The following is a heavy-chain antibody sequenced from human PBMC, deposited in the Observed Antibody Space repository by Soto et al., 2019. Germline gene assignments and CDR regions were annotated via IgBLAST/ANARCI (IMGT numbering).Heavy chain of an antibody. J-gene: IGHJ4*02. CDR1: GYTFTSYD. V-gene: IGHV1-8*01. D-gene: IGHD4-17*01. CDR2: MNPNSGNT. Sequence: ASVKVSCKASGYTFTSYDINWVRQATGQGLEWMGWMNPNSGNTGYAQKFQGRVTMTRNTSISTAYMELSSLRSEDTAVYYCASVVYGHLHHSYYFSFRGQGTLVPGSA. CDR3: ASVVYGHLHHSYYFSF.